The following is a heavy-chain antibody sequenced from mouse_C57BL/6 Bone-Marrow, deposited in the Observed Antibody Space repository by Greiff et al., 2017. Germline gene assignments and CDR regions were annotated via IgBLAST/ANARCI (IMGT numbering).Heavy chain of an antibody. Sequence: QVQLQQPGAELVRPGSSVKLSCKASGYTFTSYWMDWVKQRPGQGLEWIGNIYPSDSETHYNQKFKDKATLTVDKSSSTAYMQLSSLTSEDSAVXYCARLYDYDADWGQGTLGTVSA. CDR3: ARLYDYDAD. CDR2: IYPSDSET. V-gene: IGHV1-61*01. J-gene: IGHJ3*01. D-gene: IGHD2-4*01. CDR1: GYTFTSYW.